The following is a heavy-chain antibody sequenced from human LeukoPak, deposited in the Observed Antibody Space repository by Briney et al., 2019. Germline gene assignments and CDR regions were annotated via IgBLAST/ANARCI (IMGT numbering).Heavy chain of an antibody. CDR3: AKGADPLTWRMTTVAGTRFDF. CDR1: GFTFDDYA. CDR2: ISGDGGSR. J-gene: IGHJ4*02. Sequence: GGALRLSCAVSGFTFDDYALHWVRQAPGKGLEWVSLISGDGGSRYYAGSVKGRFTVSRDNSKNSLYLQMNRLRAEDTAFYYCAKGADPLTWRMTTVAGTRFDFWGQGTLVTVSS. D-gene: IGHD6-19*01. V-gene: IGHV3-43*02.